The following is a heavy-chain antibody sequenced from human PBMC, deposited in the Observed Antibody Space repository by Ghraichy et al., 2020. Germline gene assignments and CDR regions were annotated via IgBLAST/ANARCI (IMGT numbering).Heavy chain of an antibody. Sequence: GESLNISCAASGFTFSSYSMNWVRQAPGKGLEWVSSISSSSSYIYYADSVKGRFTISRDNAKNSLYLQMNSLRAEDTAVYYCARGTRLNYDANFDYWGQGTLVTVSS. CDR3: ARGTRLNYDANFDY. CDR1: GFTFSSYS. D-gene: IGHD1-7*01. V-gene: IGHV3-21*01. J-gene: IGHJ4*02. CDR2: ISSSSSYI.